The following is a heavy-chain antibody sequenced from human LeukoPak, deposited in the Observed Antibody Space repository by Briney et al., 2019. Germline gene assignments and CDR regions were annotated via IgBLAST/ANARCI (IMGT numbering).Heavy chain of an antibody. CDR1: GFTFSSYW. J-gene: IGHJ4*02. D-gene: IGHD5-18*01. Sequence: PGGSLRLSCAASGFTFSSYWMSWVRQAPGKGLEWVANIKQDGSEKYYVDSVKGRFTISRDNARNSLYLQMNSLRAEDTAVYYCARESWANTAISLSLGYWGQGTLVTVSS. CDR2: IKQDGSEK. V-gene: IGHV3-7*03. CDR3: ARESWANTAISLSLGY.